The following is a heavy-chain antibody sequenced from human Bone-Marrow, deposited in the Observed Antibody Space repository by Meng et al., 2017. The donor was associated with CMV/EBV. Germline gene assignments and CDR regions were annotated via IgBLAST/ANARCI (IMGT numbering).Heavy chain of an antibody. CDR2: INCNRGDT. Sequence: KVSCKASGYTFTCYKIHWVRQAPEQGPEWLGGINCNRGDTTYAQKFQGRVTMTRDTSISTAYMELSSLRSDDTAVYYCVRLAGGVDYWGQGTLVTVSS. J-gene: IGHJ4*02. V-gene: IGHV1-2*02. CDR1: GYTFTCYK. CDR3: VRLAGGVDY. D-gene: IGHD3-10*01.